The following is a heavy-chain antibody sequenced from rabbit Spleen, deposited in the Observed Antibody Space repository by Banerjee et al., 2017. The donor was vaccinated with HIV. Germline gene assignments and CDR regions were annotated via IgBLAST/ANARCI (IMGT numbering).Heavy chain of an antibody. J-gene: IGHJ6*01. CDR2: IDTGSSGFT. CDR3: VRGASGSGYYSL. D-gene: IGHD1-1*01. CDR1: GFSFSSSDY. Sequence: QSLEESGGDLVKPGASLTLTCTASGFSFSSSDYMCWVRQAPGKGLEWIACIDTGSSGFTYFATWAKGRFTCSKTSSTTVSLQMNSLTAADTATYFCVRGASGSGYYSLWGPGTLVTVS. V-gene: IGHV1S40*01.